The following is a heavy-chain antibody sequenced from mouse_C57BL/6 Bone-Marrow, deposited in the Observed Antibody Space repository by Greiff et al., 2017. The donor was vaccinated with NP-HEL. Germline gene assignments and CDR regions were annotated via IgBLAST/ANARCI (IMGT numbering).Heavy chain of an antibody. Sequence: EVKLVESEGGLVQPGSSMKLSCTASGFTFSDYYMAWVRQVPEKGLEWVANINYDGSSTYYLDSLKSRFIISRDNAKNILYLQMSSLKSEDTATYYCAREEVTTYFDVWGTGTTVTVSS. D-gene: IGHD2-5*01. J-gene: IGHJ1*03. CDR2: INYDGSST. CDR3: AREEVTTYFDV. V-gene: IGHV5-16*01. CDR1: GFTFSDYY.